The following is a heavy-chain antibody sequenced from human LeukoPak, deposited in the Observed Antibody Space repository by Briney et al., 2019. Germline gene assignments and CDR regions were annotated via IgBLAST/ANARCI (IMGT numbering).Heavy chain of an antibody. CDR3: AKDLGFTMVRGVMAFDY. D-gene: IGHD3-10*01. CDR2: IRYDGSNK. Sequence: GGSLRLSCAASGFTFSSYGMHWVRQAPGKGLEWVAFIRYDGSNKYYADSVKGRFTISRDNSKNTLYLQMNSLRAEDTAVYYCAKDLGFTMVRGVMAFDYWGQGTLVTVSS. J-gene: IGHJ4*02. V-gene: IGHV3-30*02. CDR1: GFTFSSYG.